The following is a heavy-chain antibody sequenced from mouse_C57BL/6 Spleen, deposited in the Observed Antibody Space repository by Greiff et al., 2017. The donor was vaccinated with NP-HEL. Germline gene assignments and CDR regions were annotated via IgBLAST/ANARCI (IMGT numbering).Heavy chain of an antibody. CDR2: ISYDGSN. Sequence: EVQLVESGPGLVKPSQSLSLTCSVTGYSITSGYYWNWIRQFPGNKLEWMGYISYDGSNNYNPSLKNRISITRDTSKNQFFLKLNSVTTEDTATYYCARSGITTVGYFDVWGTGTTVTVSS. J-gene: IGHJ1*03. CDR1: GYSITSGYY. D-gene: IGHD1-1*01. CDR3: ARSGITTVGYFDV. V-gene: IGHV3-6*01.